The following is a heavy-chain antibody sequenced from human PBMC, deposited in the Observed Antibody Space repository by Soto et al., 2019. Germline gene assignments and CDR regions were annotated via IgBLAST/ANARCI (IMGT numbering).Heavy chain of an antibody. CDR1: DYTFTRSG. V-gene: IGHV1-18*01. CDR3: ARDGTSFDCTSSSCHLGGYYGKDV. Sequence: ASVKVSCKASDYTFTRSGISWVRQAPGQGLEWMGWISTYNGDTNYAQTFQGRVTMTTDTSTSTVHMEVRSLRSDDTAVYYCARDGTSFDCTSSSCHLGGYYGKDVWGQGTTDTVSS. D-gene: IGHD2-2*01. CDR2: ISTYNGDT. J-gene: IGHJ6*02.